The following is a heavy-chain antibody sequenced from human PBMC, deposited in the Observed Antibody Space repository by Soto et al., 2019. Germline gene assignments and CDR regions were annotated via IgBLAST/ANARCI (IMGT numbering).Heavy chain of an antibody. CDR2: IIPIFGTA. J-gene: IGHJ5*02. D-gene: IGHD2-15*01. V-gene: IGHV1-69*12. Sequence: QVQLVQSGAEVKKPGSSVKVSCKASGGTFSSYAISWVRQAPGQGLEWMGGIIPIFGTANYAQKFQGRVTITADESTSTAYMELSSLISEDTAVYYCARDQCCGSCLWNWFDPWGQGTLVTVSS. CDR3: ARDQCCGSCLWNWFDP. CDR1: GGTFSSYA.